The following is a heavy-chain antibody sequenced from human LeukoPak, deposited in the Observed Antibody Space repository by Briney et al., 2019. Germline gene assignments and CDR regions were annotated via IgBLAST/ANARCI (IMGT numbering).Heavy chain of an antibody. CDR1: GGSFSGYY. V-gene: IGHV4-34*01. J-gene: IGHJ4*02. D-gene: IGHD3-16*02. CDR3: ARGPDNYVWGSYRLDY. CDR2: INHSGST. Sequence: PSETLSLTCAVYGGSFSGYYWSWIRQPPGKGLEWIGEINHSGSTNYNPSLKSRVTISVDTSKNQFSLKLSSVTAADTAVYYCARGPDNYVWGSYRLDYWGQGTLVTVSS.